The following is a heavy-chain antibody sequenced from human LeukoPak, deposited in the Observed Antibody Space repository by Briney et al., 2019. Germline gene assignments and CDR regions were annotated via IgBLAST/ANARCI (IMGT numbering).Heavy chain of an antibody. V-gene: IGHV3-23*01. Sequence: GGSLRLSCAASGFTFSSYAMSWVRQAPGKGLEWVSAISGSGGSTYYADSVKGRFTISRDNSKNTLYLQMNSLRAEDTAVYYCAKAPNYYDSSSYYYAAHYYYYMDVWGKGTTVTVSS. CDR3: AKAPNYYDSSSYYYAAHYYYYMDV. CDR1: GFTFSSYA. CDR2: ISGSGGST. D-gene: IGHD3-22*01. J-gene: IGHJ6*03.